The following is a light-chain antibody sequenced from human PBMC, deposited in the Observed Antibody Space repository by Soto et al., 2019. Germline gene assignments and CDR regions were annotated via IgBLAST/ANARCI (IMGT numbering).Light chain of an antibody. Sequence: SYELTQPPSVSVAPGQTARITWGGNNIGSKSVHWYQQKPGQAPVLVVYDDSDRPSGIPERFSGSNSGNTATLTISRVEAGDEADYYCQVWDSSSDHPYVFGTGTKLTV. J-gene: IGLJ1*01. CDR1: NIGSKS. V-gene: IGLV3-21*02. CDR2: DDS. CDR3: QVWDSSSDHPYV.